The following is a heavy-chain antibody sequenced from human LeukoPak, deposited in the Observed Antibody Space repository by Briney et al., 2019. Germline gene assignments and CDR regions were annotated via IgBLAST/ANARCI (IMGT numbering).Heavy chain of an antibody. CDR3: AKDHYYDSSGSGIY. CDR1: GFTFSSYA. V-gene: IGHV3-23*01. CDR2: ISGSGGST. J-gene: IGHJ4*02. D-gene: IGHD3-22*01. Sequence: GRSLRLSCAASGFTFSSYAMSWVRQAPGKGLEWVSAISGSGGSTYYADSVKGRFTISRDNSKNTLYLQMNSLRAEDTAVYYCAKDHYYDSSGSGIYWGQGTLVTVSS.